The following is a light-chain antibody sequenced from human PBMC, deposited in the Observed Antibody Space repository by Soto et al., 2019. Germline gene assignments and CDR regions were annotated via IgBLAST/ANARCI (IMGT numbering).Light chain of an antibody. V-gene: IGKV3-20*01. J-gene: IGKJ1*01. CDR3: QQYGSPLWT. Sequence: EIVLTQSPGTLSLSPGERATLSCRASQSITSSYLAWYQQKTGQAPRLLISGTFSRATGIPDRFSGSGSGTDFTLTISRLEPKDFAVYYCQQYGSPLWTCGQGTKVEIK. CDR2: GTF. CDR1: QSITSSY.